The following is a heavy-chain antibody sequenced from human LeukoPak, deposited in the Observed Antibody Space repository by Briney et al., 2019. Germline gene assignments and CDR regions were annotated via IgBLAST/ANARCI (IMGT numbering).Heavy chain of an antibody. CDR2: INHSGST. Sequence: SETLSLTCTVSGGSISSYYWSWIRQPPGKGLEWIGEINHSGSTNYNPSLKSRVTISVDTSKNQFSLKLSSVTAADTAVYYCARRAGYSGYVGTDYWGQGTLVTVSS. D-gene: IGHD5-12*01. J-gene: IGHJ4*02. V-gene: IGHV4-34*01. CDR1: GGSISSYY. CDR3: ARRAGYSGYVGTDY.